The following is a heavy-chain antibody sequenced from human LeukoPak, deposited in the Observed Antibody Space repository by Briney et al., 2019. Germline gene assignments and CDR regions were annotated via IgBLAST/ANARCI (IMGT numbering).Heavy chain of an antibody. V-gene: IGHV4-38-2*02. J-gene: IGHJ4*02. CDR2: IYHSGST. Sequence: PSETLSLTCTVSGYSISSGYYWGWIRQPPGKGLEWIGSIYHSGSTYYNPSLKSRVTISVDTSKNQFSLKLSSVTAADTAVYYCARAQLGAHTAMVTCDYWGQGTLVTVSS. CDR1: GYSISSGYY. D-gene: IGHD5-18*01. CDR3: ARAQLGAHTAMVTCDY.